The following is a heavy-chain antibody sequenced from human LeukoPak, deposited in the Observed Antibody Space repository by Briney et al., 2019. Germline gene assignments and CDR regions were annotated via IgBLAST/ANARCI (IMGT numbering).Heavy chain of an antibody. J-gene: IGHJ4*02. CDR2: IFPADSNI. V-gene: IGHV5-51*01. D-gene: IGHD5-12*01. CDR1: GYRFTSHW. Sequence: GESLKISCKASGYRFTSHWIGWVRQMPGKGLEWMGIIFPADSNIRYSPSFQGQVTISADKSINSAYLQWSSLTASDTAMYYCARHGTGYDAAYFDSWGQGTLVTVSS. CDR3: ARHGTGYDAAYFDS.